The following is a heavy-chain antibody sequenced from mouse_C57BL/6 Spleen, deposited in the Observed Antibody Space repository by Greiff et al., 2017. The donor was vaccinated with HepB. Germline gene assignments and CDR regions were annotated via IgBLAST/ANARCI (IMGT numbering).Heavy chain of an antibody. CDR1: GFTFTDYY. CDR3: ARSSPYSNYLGWLAY. V-gene: IGHV7-3*01. J-gene: IGHJ3*01. Sequence: EVKLVESGGGLVQPGGSLSLSCAASGFTFTDYYMSWVRQPPGKALEWLGFIRNKANGYTTEYSASVKGRFTISRDNSQSILYLQMNALRAEDSATYYCARSSPYSNYLGWLAYWGQGTLVTVSA. CDR2: IRNKANGYTT. D-gene: IGHD2-5*01.